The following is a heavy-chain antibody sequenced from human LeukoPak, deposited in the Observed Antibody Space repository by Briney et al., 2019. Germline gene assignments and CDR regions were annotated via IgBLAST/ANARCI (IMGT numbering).Heavy chain of an antibody. CDR1: GFTFSSYG. D-gene: IGHD3-22*01. Sequence: TGGSLRLSCAASGFTFSSYGMHWVRQAPGKGLEWVAVISYDGSNKYYADSVKGRFTISRDNSKNTLYLQMNSLRAEDTAVYYCAKGVIPSTWYYYDSSGYYSDYWGQGTLVTVSS. CDR3: AKGVIPSTWYYYDSSGYYSDY. CDR2: ISYDGSNK. J-gene: IGHJ4*02. V-gene: IGHV3-30*18.